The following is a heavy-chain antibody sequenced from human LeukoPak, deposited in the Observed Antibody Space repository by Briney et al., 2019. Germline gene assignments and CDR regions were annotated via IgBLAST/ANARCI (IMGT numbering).Heavy chain of an antibody. CDR3: ARDGPAQMVDFDY. CDR1: GYTFNGNGWY. Sequence: GASVQVSCLASGYTFNGNGWYLFWLRQAAGQGVAGVGWIHPYNCATLYAQKFQGRVAMTTDTSISTAYMELSRLRPADTAMYYCARDGPAQMVDFDYWGQGTLVTVSS. CDR2: IHPYNCAT. J-gene: IGHJ4*02. D-gene: IGHD3-10*01. V-gene: IGHV1-2*02.